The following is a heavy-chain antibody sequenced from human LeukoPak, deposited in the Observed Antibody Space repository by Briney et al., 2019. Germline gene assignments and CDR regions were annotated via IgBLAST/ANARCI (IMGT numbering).Heavy chain of an antibody. D-gene: IGHD1-26*01. Sequence: GGSLRLSCAASGFTLSSNYMSWVRQAPGKGLEWVSIIYSGGSTFYADSVKGRFTISRDNSKNTLYLQMNSLRAEDTAVYYCARGGSYLSAFDIWGQGTMVTVSS. CDR1: GFTLSSNY. CDR3: ARGGSYLSAFDI. J-gene: IGHJ3*02. V-gene: IGHV3-53*01. CDR2: IYSGGST.